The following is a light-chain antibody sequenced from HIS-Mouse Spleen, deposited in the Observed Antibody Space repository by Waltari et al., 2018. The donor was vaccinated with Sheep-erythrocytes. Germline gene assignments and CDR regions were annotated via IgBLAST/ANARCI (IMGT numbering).Light chain of an antibody. CDR1: SSDVGGYNY. Sequence: QSALTQPRSVSGSPGQSVTISCTGTSSDVGGYNYVSWYQQHPGKAPKLMIYDVSKRPSGVPDRVSGSNSGNTATLTISGTQAMDEADYYCQAWDSSTVVFGGGTKLTVL. V-gene: IGLV2-11*01. CDR3: QAWDSSTVV. J-gene: IGLJ2*01. CDR2: DVS.